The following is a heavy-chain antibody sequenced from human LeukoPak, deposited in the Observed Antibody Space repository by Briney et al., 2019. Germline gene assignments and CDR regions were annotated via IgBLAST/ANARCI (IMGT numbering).Heavy chain of an antibody. CDR3: ARDQSKYYGFLDI. Sequence: GRSLRLSCAASGFTFSSYGMHWVRQAPGKGLEWVAVIWYDGTNKYNGDSVKGRFTIFRDISKNTLYLQMNSLRAEDTAVYYCARDQSKYYGFLDIWGQGTMVTVSS. CDR2: IWYDGTNK. V-gene: IGHV3-33*01. J-gene: IGHJ3*02. CDR1: GFTFSSYG. D-gene: IGHD3-3*01.